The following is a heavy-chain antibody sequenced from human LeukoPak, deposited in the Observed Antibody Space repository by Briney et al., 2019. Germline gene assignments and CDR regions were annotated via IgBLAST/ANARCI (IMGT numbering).Heavy chain of an antibody. V-gene: IGHV3-21*01. Sequence: GGSLRLSCAASGFTFSSYSMNWVRQAPGKGLEWVSSISSSSSYIYYADSVKGRFTISRDNAKSSLYLQMNSLSAEDTAVYYCARGGGYSSGWPDYWGQGTLVTVSS. CDR1: GFTFSSYS. CDR2: ISSSSSYI. D-gene: IGHD6-19*01. J-gene: IGHJ4*02. CDR3: ARGGGYSSGWPDY.